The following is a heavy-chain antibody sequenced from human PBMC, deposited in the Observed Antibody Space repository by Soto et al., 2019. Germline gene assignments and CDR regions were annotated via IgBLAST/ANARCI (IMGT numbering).Heavy chain of an antibody. V-gene: IGHV2-5*02. Sequence: QITLKESGPTLVKPTETLTLTCTFSGFSLRTSGVGVGWIRQPPGKALEWLAFSYWDDEKRYSPSLKSRLTITKDTSKNQVVLIMTNMDPVDTATYYCAHRLVGDELYGMDVWGQGTTVTISS. D-gene: IGHD2-21*01. CDR2: SYWDDEK. J-gene: IGHJ6*02. CDR1: GFSLRTSGVG. CDR3: AHRLVGDELYGMDV.